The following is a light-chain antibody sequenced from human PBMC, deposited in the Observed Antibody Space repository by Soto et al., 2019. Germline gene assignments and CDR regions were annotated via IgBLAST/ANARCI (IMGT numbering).Light chain of an antibody. Sequence: EIVLTQSPGTLSLSPGERATLSCRASQSVTSSYLAWYQQKPGQAPRLLIYGASSRATGIPHRFSGSGSGTDFTVIISRLEPEDFALYYCQQFGTSLTVGGGTKVEIK. V-gene: IGKV3-20*01. CDR3: QQFGTSLT. CDR2: GAS. J-gene: IGKJ4*01. CDR1: QSVTSSY.